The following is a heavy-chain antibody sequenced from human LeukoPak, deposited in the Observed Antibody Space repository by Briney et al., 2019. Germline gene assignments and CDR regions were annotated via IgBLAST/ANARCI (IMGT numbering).Heavy chain of an antibody. CDR2: IYTSGST. V-gene: IGHV4-4*07. D-gene: IGHD3-10*01. J-gene: IGHJ4*02. Sequence: SETLSLTCTVSGGSISSYYWSWIRQPAGMGLEWIGRIYTSGSTNYNPSLKSRVTMSVDTSKNQFSLKLSSVTAADTAVYYCARGRLLWFGEYNYFDYWGQGTLVTVSS. CDR1: GGSISSYY. CDR3: ARGRLLWFGEYNYFDY.